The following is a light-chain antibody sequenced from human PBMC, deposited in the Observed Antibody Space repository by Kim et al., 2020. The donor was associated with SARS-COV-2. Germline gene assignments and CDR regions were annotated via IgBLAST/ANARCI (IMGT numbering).Light chain of an antibody. V-gene: IGKV1-16*02. J-gene: IGKJ2*01. CDR2: AAS. CDR3: LQYNTYPPT. CDR1: QGISSY. Sequence: DIQMTQSPSLLSASVGDRVTITCRASQGISSYLAWFQQKPGKAPKSLIYAASRLQSGVPSKFSGSGSGTDFTLTISSLRPEDFATYYCLQYNTYPPTFGQGTKLEI.